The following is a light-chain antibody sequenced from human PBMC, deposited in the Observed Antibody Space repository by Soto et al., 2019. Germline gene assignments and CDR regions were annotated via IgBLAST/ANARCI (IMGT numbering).Light chain of an antibody. J-gene: IGKJ1*01. CDR3: QQYNSYSWT. Sequence: DIQMTQSPSTLSASVGDRVNITCRASQSISSWLAWYQQKPGKAPKLLIYKAYSLESGVPSRFSGSGSGTEFTLTISSLQPDDFATYYCQQYNSYSWTFGQGTKVEIK. CDR2: KAY. V-gene: IGKV1-5*03. CDR1: QSISSW.